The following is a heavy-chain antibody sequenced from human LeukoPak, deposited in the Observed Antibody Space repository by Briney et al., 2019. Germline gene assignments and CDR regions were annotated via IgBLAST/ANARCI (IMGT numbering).Heavy chain of an antibody. J-gene: IGHJ4*02. CDR3: ATTVTTYFGYFDY. CDR1: GFTFSDYY. V-gene: IGHV3-11*01. Sequence: GGSLRLSCAASGFTFSDYYMSWIRQAPGKGLEWVSYISSSGSTIYYADSMKGRFTISRDNAKNSLYLQMNSLRAEDTAVYYCATTVTTYFGYFDYWGQGTLVTVSS. D-gene: IGHD4-17*01. CDR2: ISSSGSTI.